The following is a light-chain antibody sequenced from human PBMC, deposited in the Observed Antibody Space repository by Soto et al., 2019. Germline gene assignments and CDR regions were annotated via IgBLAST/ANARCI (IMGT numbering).Light chain of an antibody. CDR2: GAS. V-gene: IGKV3-20*01. CDR3: QQYVSSVT. CDR1: QSVDSSF. Sequence: EIVLTQSPGFLSSSPGERATLSCRASQSVDSSFFAWYQQKPGQAPRLLIYGASKRATGIPDRFSGSGSGTDFTLTISRLEPEDFAVYYCQQYVSSVTFGQGTKVEIK. J-gene: IGKJ1*01.